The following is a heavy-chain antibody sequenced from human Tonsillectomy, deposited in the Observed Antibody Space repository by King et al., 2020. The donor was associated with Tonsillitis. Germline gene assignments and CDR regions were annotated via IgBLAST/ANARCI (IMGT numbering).Heavy chain of an antibody. V-gene: IGHV3-30*18. D-gene: IGHD3-16*01. Sequence: VQLVESGGGVVQPGRSLRLSCAASGFTFSSYGMHWVRQAPGKGLEWVAVIAYDGNKRYYGDSVKGRFSISRDNSKNTLYLQMNSLRAEDTAVYYCAKGGVEGYPFQYYYHYMDVWGKGTTVTVSS. CDR3: AKGGVEGYPFQYYYHYMDV. CDR1: GFTFSSYG. J-gene: IGHJ6*03. CDR2: IAYDGNKR.